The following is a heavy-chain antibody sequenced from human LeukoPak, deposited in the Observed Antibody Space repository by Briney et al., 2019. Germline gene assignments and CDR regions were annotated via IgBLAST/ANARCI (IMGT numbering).Heavy chain of an antibody. CDR2: ISGSGGST. CDR1: GFTFSTYA. D-gene: IGHD6-13*01. Sequence: GGSLRLSCAASGFTFSTYAMNWVRQAPGRGLEWVSSISGSGGSTYYEDSVQNYADSVKGRFTISRDNSKNTLYLQMNSLRAEDTAVYYCAKGSPSSSWSDFDYWGQGTLVTVSS. V-gene: IGHV3-23*01. CDR3: AKGSPSSSWSDFDY. J-gene: IGHJ4*02.